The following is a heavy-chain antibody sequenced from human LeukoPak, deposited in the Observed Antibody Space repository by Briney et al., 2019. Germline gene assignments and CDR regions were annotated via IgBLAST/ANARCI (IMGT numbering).Heavy chain of an antibody. V-gene: IGHV3-74*01. CDR1: GFTFSSYW. D-gene: IGHD5-24*01. J-gene: IGHJ5*02. CDR3: ARGRRDGYNSGWFDP. Sequence: GGSLRLSCAASGFTFSSYWMRWARQAPGKGLVWVSRINSDGSSTSYADSVKGRFTISRDNAKNTLYLQMNSLRAEDTAVYYCARGRRDGYNSGWFDPWGQGTLVTVSS. CDR2: INSDGSST.